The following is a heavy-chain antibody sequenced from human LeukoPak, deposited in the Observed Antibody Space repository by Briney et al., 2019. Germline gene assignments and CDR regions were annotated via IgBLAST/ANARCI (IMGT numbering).Heavy chain of an antibody. Sequence: SETLSLTCTVSGGSISSSSYYWGWIRQPPGKGLEWIGSIYYSGSTYYNPSLKSRVTISVDTSKNQFSLKLSSVTAADTAVYYCARDGAATPGSNYYFDYWGQGTLVTVSS. CDR3: ARDGAATPGSNYYFDY. V-gene: IGHV4-39*07. D-gene: IGHD2-2*02. J-gene: IGHJ4*02. CDR2: IYYSGST. CDR1: GGSISSSSYY.